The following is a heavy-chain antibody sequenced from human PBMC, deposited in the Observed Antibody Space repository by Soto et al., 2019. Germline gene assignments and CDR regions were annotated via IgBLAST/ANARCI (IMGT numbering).Heavy chain of an antibody. CDR3: AKERLARGFDY. CDR1: GFTFSNYA. J-gene: IGHJ4*02. V-gene: IGHV3-23*01. Sequence: EVQLLDSGGGLVQPGGSLRLSCEASGFTFSNYAMNWVRQAPGKGLEWVLGISGGGDNTYYADSVKGRFTISRDNSKNPVFLQLNSLIAEDTAVYYCAKERLARGFDYWGQGTLVTVSS. CDR2: ISGGGDNT.